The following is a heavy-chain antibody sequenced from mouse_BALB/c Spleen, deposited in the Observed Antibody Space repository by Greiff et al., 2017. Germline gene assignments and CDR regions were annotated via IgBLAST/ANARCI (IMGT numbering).Heavy chain of an antibody. CDR3: TNGFAY. CDR1: GYTFTSYW. Sequence: LKQPGSELVRPGASVKLSCKASGYTFTSYWMHWVKQRHGQGLEWIGNIYPGSGSTNYDEKFKSKGTLTVDTSSSTAYMHLSSLTSEDSAVYYCTNGFAYWGQGTLVTVSA. J-gene: IGHJ3*01. CDR2: IYPGSGST. V-gene: IGHV1S22*01.